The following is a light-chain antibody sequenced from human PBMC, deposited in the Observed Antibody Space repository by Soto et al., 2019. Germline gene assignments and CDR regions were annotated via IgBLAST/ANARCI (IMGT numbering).Light chain of an antibody. CDR2: AAS. V-gene: IGKV1-39*01. CDR3: QQSYSAPYT. CDR1: QSISTY. Sequence: DIQMTQSPSSLSASVGDRVTITCRASQSISTYLNWYHQKPGKAPRLLIYAASSLQSGVPSTFSGSGSGTDITLTISSLQPEDFATYYCQQSYSAPYTFGQGTNLEIK. J-gene: IGKJ2*01.